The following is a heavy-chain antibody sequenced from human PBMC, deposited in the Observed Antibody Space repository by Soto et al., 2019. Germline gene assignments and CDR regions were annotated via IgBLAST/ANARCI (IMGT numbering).Heavy chain of an antibody. J-gene: IGHJ4*02. CDR1: GGSISSSSYY. Sequence: QLQLQESGPGLVKPSETLSLTCTVSGGSISSSSYYWGWIRQPPGKGLEWIGSIYYSGSTYYNPSLKSRVTISVDTSKNQFCLKLSSVTAADTAVYYCARPDLGYCSGGSCQPDYWGQGTLVTVSS. CDR2: IYYSGST. V-gene: IGHV4-39*01. CDR3: ARPDLGYCSGGSCQPDY. D-gene: IGHD2-15*01.